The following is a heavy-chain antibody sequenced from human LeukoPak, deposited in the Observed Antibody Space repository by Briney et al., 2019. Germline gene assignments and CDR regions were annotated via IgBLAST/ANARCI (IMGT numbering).Heavy chain of an antibody. CDR3: AKDRGEIYCGGDCYPSYYFDY. Sequence: PGGSLRLSCAASGFTFSSYGMSWVRQAPGKGLEWASAISGSGGSTYYADSVKGRFTISRDNSKNTLYLQMNSLRAEDTAVYYCAKDRGEIYCGGDCYPSYYFDYWGQGTLVTVSS. D-gene: IGHD2-21*02. CDR1: GFTFSSYG. J-gene: IGHJ4*02. V-gene: IGHV3-23*01. CDR2: ISGSGGST.